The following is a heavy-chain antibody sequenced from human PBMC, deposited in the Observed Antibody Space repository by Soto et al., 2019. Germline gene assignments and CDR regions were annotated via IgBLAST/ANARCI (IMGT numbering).Heavy chain of an antibody. Sequence: EVQVVESGGGLVKPGGSLRLSCAASGFTFSSYSMNWVRQAPGKGLEWVSSISDDSSYIYYADSVKGRFTISRDNPKNTLYLQMNSLRAEDTAVYYCVKDAGDDWGQGTLVTVSS. D-gene: IGHD3-10*01. V-gene: IGHV3-21*01. J-gene: IGHJ4*02. CDR3: VKDAGDD. CDR1: GFTFSSYS. CDR2: ISDDSSYI.